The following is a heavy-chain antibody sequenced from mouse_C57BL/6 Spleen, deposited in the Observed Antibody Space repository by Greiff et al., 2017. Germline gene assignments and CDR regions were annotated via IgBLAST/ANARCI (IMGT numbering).Heavy chain of an antibody. V-gene: IGHV1-19*01. J-gene: IGHJ2*01. CDR3: ARRALGTTVVAHFDY. CDR2: INPYNGGT. Sequence: SGPVLVKPGASVKMSCKASGYTFTDYYMNWVKQSHGKSLEWIGVINPYNGGTSYNQKFKGKATLTVDKSSSTAYMALNSLTSEDSAVYYCARRALGTTVVAHFDYWGQGTTLTVSS. CDR1: GYTFTDYY. D-gene: IGHD1-1*01.